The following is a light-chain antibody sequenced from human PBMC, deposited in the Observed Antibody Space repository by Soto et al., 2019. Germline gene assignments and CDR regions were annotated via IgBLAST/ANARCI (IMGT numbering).Light chain of an antibody. CDR2: EGT. Sequence: QSVLTQPASVSGSPGQSITISCTGTSSDVGSYNLVSWFQQLPGKVPKLIIYEGTKRPSGVSDRFSGSKSGYTASLTISGLQAVDEADYFCKSYAGSNTYVFGSGTKVTVL. CDR1: SSDVGSYNL. J-gene: IGLJ1*01. V-gene: IGLV2-23*01. CDR3: KSYAGSNTYV.